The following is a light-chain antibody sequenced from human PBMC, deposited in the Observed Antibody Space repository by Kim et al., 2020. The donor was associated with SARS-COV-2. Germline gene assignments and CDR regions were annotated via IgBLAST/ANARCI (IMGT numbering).Light chain of an antibody. CDR2: DVS. V-gene: IGLV2-14*03. Sequence: GQSLTIYCSGTSSDVGGYNHVSWYQQHPGKAHKLMIYDVSHRPSGVSNRFSCSKSGNKASLTISGLQAEDEADYYCSSYTSSSTWVFGGGTQLTVL. CDR1: SSDVGGYNH. CDR3: SSYTSSSTWV. J-gene: IGLJ3*02.